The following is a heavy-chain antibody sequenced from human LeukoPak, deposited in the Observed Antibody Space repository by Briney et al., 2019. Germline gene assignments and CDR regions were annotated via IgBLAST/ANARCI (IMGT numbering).Heavy chain of an antibody. V-gene: IGHV4-59*01. CDR2: IYYSGST. J-gene: IGHJ6*03. D-gene: IGHD3-22*01. Sequence: SETLSLTCTVSGGSISSYYWSWIRQPPGKGLEWIGYIYYSGSTNYSPSLKSRVTISVDTSKNQFSLKLSSVTAADTAVYYCARGTYYYDSSGYSYYGYYYMDVWGKGTTVTISS. CDR1: GGSISSYY. CDR3: ARGTYYYDSSGYSYYGYYYMDV.